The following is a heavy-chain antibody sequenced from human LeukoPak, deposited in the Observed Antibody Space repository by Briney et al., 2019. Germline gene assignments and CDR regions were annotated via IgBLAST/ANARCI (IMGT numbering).Heavy chain of an antibody. D-gene: IGHD6-19*01. CDR3: ASGAVAGAFDY. CDR2: INHSGST. CDR1: GGSFSGYY. Sequence: PSETLSLTCAVYGGSFSGYYWSWIRQPPGKGLEWIGEINHSGSTNYSPSLKSRVTISVDTSKNQFSLKLSSVTAADTAVYYCASGAVAGAFDYWGQGTLVTVSS. V-gene: IGHV4-34*01. J-gene: IGHJ4*02.